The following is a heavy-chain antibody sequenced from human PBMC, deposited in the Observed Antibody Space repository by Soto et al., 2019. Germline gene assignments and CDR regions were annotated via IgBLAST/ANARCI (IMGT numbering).Heavy chain of an antibody. D-gene: IGHD3-3*01. CDR3: AREWRAYYYYYYGMDV. Sequence: ASVKVSCKASGYTFTGYYMHWVRQAPGQGLEWMGWINPNSGGTNYAQKFQGRVTMTRDTSISTAYMELSRLRSDDTAVYYCAREWRAYYYYYYGMDVWGQGTTVTSP. J-gene: IGHJ6*02. CDR2: INPNSGGT. CDR1: GYTFTGYY. V-gene: IGHV1-2*02.